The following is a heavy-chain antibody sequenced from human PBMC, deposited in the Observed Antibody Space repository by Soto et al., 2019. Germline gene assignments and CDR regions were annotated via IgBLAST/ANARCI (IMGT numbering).Heavy chain of an antibody. Sequence: PSETLSLTCAVYGGSFSGYYWSWIRQPPGKGLEWIGEINHSGSTNYNPSLKSRVTISVDTSKNQFSLKLSSVTAADTAVYYCASQVGVVRGTITDYWGQGTLVTVSS. D-gene: IGHD3-10*01. J-gene: IGHJ4*02. CDR3: ASQVGVVRGTITDY. CDR2: INHSGST. CDR1: GGSFSGYY. V-gene: IGHV4-34*01.